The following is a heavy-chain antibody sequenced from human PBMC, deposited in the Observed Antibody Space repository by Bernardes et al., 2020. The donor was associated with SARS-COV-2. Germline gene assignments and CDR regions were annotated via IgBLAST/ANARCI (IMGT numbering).Heavy chain of an antibody. CDR3: VASASY. J-gene: IGHJ4*02. Sequence: GGSLRLSCAASGFTFSSYWMSWVRQAPGKGLEWVANIKQDGSEKYYVDSVKGRFTISRDNARNSLYLHMTSLTVEDTAVYYCVASASYWGQGALVTVSS. V-gene: IGHV3-7*03. CDR1: GFTFSSYW. D-gene: IGHD3-3*01. CDR2: IKQDGSEK.